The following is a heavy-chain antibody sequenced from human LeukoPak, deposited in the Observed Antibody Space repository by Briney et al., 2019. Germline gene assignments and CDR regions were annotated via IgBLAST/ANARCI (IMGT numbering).Heavy chain of an antibody. CDR3: ASSSWSRNYYFDY. V-gene: IGHV5-51*01. D-gene: IGHD6-13*01. CDR2: IYPGDSDT. Sequence: GESLKISCKGSGYSFTSYWIGWLRQMPGKGLEWMGIIYPGDSDTRYSPSFQGQVTISADKSISTAYLQWSSLKASDTAMYYCASSSWSRNYYFDYWGQGTLVTVSS. CDR1: GYSFTSYW. J-gene: IGHJ4*02.